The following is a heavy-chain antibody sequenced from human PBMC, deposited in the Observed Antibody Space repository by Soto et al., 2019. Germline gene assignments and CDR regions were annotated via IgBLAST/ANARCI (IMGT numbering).Heavy chain of an antibody. J-gene: IGHJ4*02. V-gene: IGHV3-15*01. CDR2: IKTKTVGGTT. D-gene: IGHD2-2*01. Sequence: PGGSLRLSCAASGFTFSNVWMTWVRQAPGKGLEWVGRIKTKTVGGTTDSAASTYYAAPVKGRFTISRDDSKNTLYLQMNSLKIEDTAVYYCTTEAWCSGTSCPGTFDYWGQGTLVTVSS. CDR3: TTEAWCSGTSCPGTFDY. CDR1: GFTFSNVW.